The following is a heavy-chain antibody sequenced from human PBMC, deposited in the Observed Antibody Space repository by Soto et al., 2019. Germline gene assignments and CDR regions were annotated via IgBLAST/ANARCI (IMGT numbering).Heavy chain of an antibody. V-gene: IGHV3-33*01. CDR2: IWYDGSNK. J-gene: IGHJ5*02. CDR3: ARERVAAAGTDWFDP. Sequence: QVPLVESGGGVVKPGRSLRLSCAASGFTFSSYGMHWVRQAPGKGLEWVAVIWYDGSNKYYADSVKGRFTISRDNSKNTLYLQMNSLRAEDTAVYYCARERVAAAGTDWFDPWGQGTLVTVSS. CDR1: GFTFSSYG. D-gene: IGHD6-13*01.